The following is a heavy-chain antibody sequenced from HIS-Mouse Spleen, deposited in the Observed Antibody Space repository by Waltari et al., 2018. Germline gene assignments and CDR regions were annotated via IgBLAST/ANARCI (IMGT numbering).Heavy chain of an antibody. J-gene: IGHJ4*02. D-gene: IGHD3-22*01. Sequence: QVQLQQWAAGLVKPSETLSLTCAVYGGSFSGYYWSRIRQPPGKGLEWIGEINHSGRTNYNPSLKSRVTISVDTSKNQFSLKLSSVTAADTAVYYCARGATVTMIVRGFGYWGQGTLVTVSS. V-gene: IGHV4-34*01. CDR1: GGSFSGYY. CDR2: INHSGRT. CDR3: ARGATVTMIVRGFGY.